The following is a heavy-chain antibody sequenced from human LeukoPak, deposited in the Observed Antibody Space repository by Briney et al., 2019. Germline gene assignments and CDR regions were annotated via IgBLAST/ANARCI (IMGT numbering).Heavy chain of an antibody. CDR3: ARVLNIRPGIAAAGPLL. D-gene: IGHD6-25*01. CDR1: GFTFSTNS. V-gene: IGHV3-48*04. CDR2: ISSTGGTI. Sequence: GGSLRLSCAASGFTFSTNSMNWVRQAPGKGLEWVSYISSTGGTIYYADSMKGRFTISRDNAKNSLYLQMNSLRVEDTAVYYCARVLNIRPGIAAAGPLLWGQGTLVTVSS. J-gene: IGHJ4*02.